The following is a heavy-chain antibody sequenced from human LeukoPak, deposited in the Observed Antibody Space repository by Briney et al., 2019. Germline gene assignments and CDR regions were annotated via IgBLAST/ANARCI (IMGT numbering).Heavy chain of an antibody. V-gene: IGHV4-59*08. CDR3: ARSGGDYYDSSGPDY. D-gene: IGHD3-22*01. J-gene: IGHJ4*02. CDR1: GGSISSYY. Sequence: SETLSLTCTVSGGSISSYYWSWIRQPPGKGLEWIGYIYYSGSTNYNPSLKSRVTISVDTSKNQFSLKLSSVTAADTAVYYCARSGGDYYDSSGPDYWGQGTLVTVSS. CDR2: IYYSGST.